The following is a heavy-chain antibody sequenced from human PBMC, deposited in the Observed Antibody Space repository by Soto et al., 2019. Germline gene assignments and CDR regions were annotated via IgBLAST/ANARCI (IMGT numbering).Heavy chain of an antibody. Sequence: QVQLVQSGAEVKKPGASVKVSCKASGYTFTSYGIIWVRQAPGQGLEWMGWISAYNGNTNYAQKLQGRVTMTTDTSTSTAYMERRSLRSDCTAVYYCARDIRLYSSSWCWAYFDYWGQGTLVTVSS. CDR1: GYTFTSYG. D-gene: IGHD6-13*01. V-gene: IGHV1-18*01. J-gene: IGHJ4*02. CDR3: ARDIRLYSSSWCWAYFDY. CDR2: ISAYNGNT.